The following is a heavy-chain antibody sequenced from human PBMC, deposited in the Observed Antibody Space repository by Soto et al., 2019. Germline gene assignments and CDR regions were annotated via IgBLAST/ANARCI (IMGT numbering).Heavy chain of an antibody. Sequence: QTLSLTCAISGDSVSSNTAAWNWIRQSPSRGLEWLGRTYYRSKWNYHYAVSVNSRITINPDTSKNQFSLQLISVTPEDTAVYYCARVVVVIPPGYYYAMDVWGQGTTVTVSS. V-gene: IGHV6-1*01. J-gene: IGHJ6*02. CDR3: ARVVVVIPPGYYYAMDV. D-gene: IGHD3-22*01. CDR1: GDSVSSNTAA. CDR2: TYYRSKWNY.